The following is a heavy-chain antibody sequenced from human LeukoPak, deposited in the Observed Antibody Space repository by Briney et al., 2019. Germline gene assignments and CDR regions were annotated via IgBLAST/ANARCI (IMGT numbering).Heavy chain of an antibody. J-gene: IGHJ4*02. CDR1: GFTFSNYA. CDR2: ISVSVGST. D-gene: IGHD3-16*01. Sequence: GGSLRLSCAASGFTFSNYAMSWVRQAPGKGLEWVSGISVSVGSTYYADSVKGRVTISRDNSKNTLYLQMNTLRAEDTAVYYCARDGGFDYWGQGTLVTVSS. V-gene: IGHV3-23*01. CDR3: ARDGGFDY.